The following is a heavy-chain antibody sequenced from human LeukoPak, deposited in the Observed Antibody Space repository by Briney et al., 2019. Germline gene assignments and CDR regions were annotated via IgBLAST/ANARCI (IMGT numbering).Heavy chain of an antibody. CDR1: GFTFSSYT. V-gene: IGHV3-21*04. CDR3: AKYSGDYFGDY. CDR2: ISRTSSHI. Sequence: GGSLRLSCTASGFTFSSYTINWVRQAPGKGLEWVSCISRTSSHIFYADSVKGRFTISRDNSKNTLYLQMNSLRVEDTAIYYCAKYSGDYFGDYWGQGNLVTVSS. J-gene: IGHJ4*02. D-gene: IGHD1-26*01.